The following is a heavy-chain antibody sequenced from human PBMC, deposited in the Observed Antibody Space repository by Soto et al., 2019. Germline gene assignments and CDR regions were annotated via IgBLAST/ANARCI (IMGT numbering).Heavy chain of an antibody. J-gene: IGHJ4*02. Sequence: HPGGSLRLSCAASGFTFTTYWMQWVRQAPGKGLVAVSRINTDGSSTTYADSVKGRFTISRDNAKNTVYLEMNSLRAEDMGVYLCVREAMHAFPTTNGLRPGDYWGQGTLVTVSS. D-gene: IGHD1-26*01. V-gene: IGHV3-74*03. CDR2: INTDGSST. CDR1: GFTFTTYW. CDR3: VREAMHAFPTTNGLRPGDY.